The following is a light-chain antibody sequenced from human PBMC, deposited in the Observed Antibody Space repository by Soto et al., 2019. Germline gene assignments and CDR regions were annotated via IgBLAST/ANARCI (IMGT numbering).Light chain of an antibody. J-gene: IGKJ1*01. V-gene: IGKV1-5*03. CDR1: QTISSW. CDR2: KAS. CDR3: QRYNNYSPWT. Sequence: DIQMTQSPSTLSGSVGDRVTITCRASQTISSWLAWYQQKPGKAPKLLIYKASTLKSGVPSRFSGSGSGTEFTLTISSLQPGDSATYYCQRYNNYSPWTFGQGTKVDIK.